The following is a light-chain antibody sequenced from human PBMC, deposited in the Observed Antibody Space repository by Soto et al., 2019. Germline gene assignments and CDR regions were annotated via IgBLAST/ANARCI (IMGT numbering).Light chain of an antibody. Sequence: EIVMTQSPGTLSLSPGERATISCRASQVIGSRYLAWYHQKSGQAPRLLIYGASSRATGIPDRFSGSGSGTDFTLPISRLEPEDFGVYYCQQFGSSIPHTFGQGTNLEIK. CDR2: GAS. CDR3: QQFGSSIPHT. CDR1: QVIGSRY. V-gene: IGKV3-20*01. J-gene: IGKJ2*01.